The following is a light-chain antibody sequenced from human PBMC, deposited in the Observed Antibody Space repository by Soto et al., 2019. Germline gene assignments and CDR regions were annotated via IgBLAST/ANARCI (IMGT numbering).Light chain of an antibody. J-gene: IGLJ2*01. CDR3: AAWDDSLDGLV. V-gene: IGLV1-44*01. CDR2: SNN. CDR1: RSNIGNNA. Sequence: QSVLTQPPSASGTPGQRVTISCSGSRSNIGNNAVNWYQQLPGTAPKLLIYSNNQRPSGVPDRFSGSKSGTSASLAIGGLQSEDEADYYCAAWDDSLDGLVFGGGTKRTVL.